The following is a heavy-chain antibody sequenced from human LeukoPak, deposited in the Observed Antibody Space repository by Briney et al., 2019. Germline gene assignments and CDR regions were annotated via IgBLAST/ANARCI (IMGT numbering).Heavy chain of an antibody. D-gene: IGHD6-19*01. CDR1: GDSISNYY. J-gene: IGHJ4*02. V-gene: IGHV4-59*01. CDR2: MYNRGST. Sequence: PSETLSLTCTVSGDSISNYYWGWIRQSPGKELEWIGYMYNRGSTIYNPSLKSRVTISTDTSKIQFSLRLTSVTAADTAVYYCARAEKAVTGTLDSWGQGTLITVSS. CDR3: ARAEKAVTGTLDS.